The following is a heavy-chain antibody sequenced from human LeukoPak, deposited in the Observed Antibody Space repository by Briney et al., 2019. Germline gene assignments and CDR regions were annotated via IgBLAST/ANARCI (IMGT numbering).Heavy chain of an antibody. V-gene: IGHV4-34*01. CDR2: INHSGST. Sequence: PSETLSLTCTVSGGSISSYYWSWIRQPPGKGLEWIGEINHSGSTNYNPSLKSRVTISVDTSKNQFSLKLSSVTAADTAVYYCARRTTYSSLGYFDYWGQGTLATVSS. D-gene: IGHD5-18*01. CDR1: GGSISSYY. J-gene: IGHJ4*02. CDR3: ARRTTYSSLGYFDY.